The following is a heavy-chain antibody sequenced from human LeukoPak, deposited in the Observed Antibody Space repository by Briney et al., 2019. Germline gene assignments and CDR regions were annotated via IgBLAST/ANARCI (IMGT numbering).Heavy chain of an antibody. CDR3: WGYSGYDSDY. Sequence: SVKVSCKASGGTFSSYAISWVRQAPEQGLEWMGRIIPILGIANYAQKFQGRVTITADKSTSTAYMELSSLRSEDTAVYYCWGYSGYDSDYWGQGTLVTVSS. D-gene: IGHD5-12*01. J-gene: IGHJ4*02. CDR2: IIPILGIA. V-gene: IGHV1-69*04. CDR1: GGTFSSYA.